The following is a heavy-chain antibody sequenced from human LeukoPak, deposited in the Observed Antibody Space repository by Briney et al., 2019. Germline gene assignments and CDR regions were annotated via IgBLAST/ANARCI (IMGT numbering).Heavy chain of an antibody. Sequence: GASVKVSCKASGYTFTGYYMHWVRQAPGQGLEWMGWINPNSGGTNYAQKFQGRVTMTRDTSISTAYMELSRLRSDDTAVYYCARGAAAGTGYYYYYMDVWGKGTTVTVSS. V-gene: IGHV1-2*02. CDR1: GYTFTGYY. CDR2: INPNSGGT. D-gene: IGHD6-13*01. CDR3: ARGAAAGTGYYYYYMDV. J-gene: IGHJ6*03.